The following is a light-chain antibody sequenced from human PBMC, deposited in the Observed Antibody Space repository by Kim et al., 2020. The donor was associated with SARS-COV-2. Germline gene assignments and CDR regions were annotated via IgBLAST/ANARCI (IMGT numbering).Light chain of an antibody. J-gene: IGLJ2*01. CDR3: NSRDSSGNHVV. CDR1: SLRSYY. V-gene: IGLV3-19*01. Sequence: WGQTVRITCQGDSLRSYYASWYQRKPGQAPVVVIYGKNNRPSGIPDRFSGSSSGNTAPLTITGAQAEDAADYYCNSRDSSGNHVVFGGGTQLTVL. CDR2: GKN.